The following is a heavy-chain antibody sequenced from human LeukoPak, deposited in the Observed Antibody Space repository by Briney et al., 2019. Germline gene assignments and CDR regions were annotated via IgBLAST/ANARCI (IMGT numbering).Heavy chain of an antibody. V-gene: IGHV1-8*01. CDR3: GRPLQRGSWTQRALDY. Sequence: ASVKVSCKASGYTFTSYDISWVRQATGQGLEWMGWMNPNSGNAGYAQRFQGRVTMTRNNSISTAYMELTSLRSEGTAVYYCGRPLQRGSWTQRALDYWGQGTLVTVSS. D-gene: IGHD3-10*01. CDR1: GYTFTSYD. CDR2: MNPNSGNA. J-gene: IGHJ4*02.